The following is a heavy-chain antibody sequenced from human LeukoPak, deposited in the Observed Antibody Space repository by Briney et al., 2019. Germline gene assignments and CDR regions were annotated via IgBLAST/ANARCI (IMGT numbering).Heavy chain of an antibody. CDR3: AKGGGYYTDNWFDP. J-gene: IGHJ5*02. Sequence: GGSLRLSCAASGFTFSSYAMSWVRQAPGKGLEWVSAISGSGGSTYYADSVKGRFTISRDNSKNTLYLQMNSPRAEDTAVYYCAKGGGYYTDNWFDPWGQGTLVTVSS. CDR1: GFTFSSYA. D-gene: IGHD3-3*01. CDR2: ISGSGGST. V-gene: IGHV3-23*01.